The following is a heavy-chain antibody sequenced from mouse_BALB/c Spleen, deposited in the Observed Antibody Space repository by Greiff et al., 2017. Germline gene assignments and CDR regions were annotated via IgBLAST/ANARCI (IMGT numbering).Heavy chain of an antibody. CDR3: ARPYYGRGFYAMDY. Sequence: QVQLQQSGPELVKPGASVKISCKASGYAFSSSWMNWVKQRPGQGLEWIGRIYPGDGDTNYNGKFKGKATLTADKSSSTAYMQLSSLTSVDSAVYFCARPYYGRGFYAMDYWGQGTSVTASS. CDR1: GYAFSSSW. CDR2: IYPGDGDT. J-gene: IGHJ4*01. V-gene: IGHV1-82*01. D-gene: IGHD1-1*01.